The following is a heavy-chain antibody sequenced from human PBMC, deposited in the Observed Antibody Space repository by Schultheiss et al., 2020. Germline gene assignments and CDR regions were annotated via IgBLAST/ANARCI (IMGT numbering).Heavy chain of an antibody. CDR2: IKSKTDGGTT. CDR3: TTLGYCSGGSCESPFDP. CDR1: GFTFSDYY. Sequence: GSLRLSCAASGFTFSDYYMSWIRQAPGKGLEWVGRIKSKTDGGTTDYAAPVKGRFTISRDDSKNTLYLQMNSLKTEDTAVYYCTTLGYCSGGSCESPFDPWGQGNLGTVSS. V-gene: IGHV3-15*01. J-gene: IGHJ5*02. D-gene: IGHD2-15*01.